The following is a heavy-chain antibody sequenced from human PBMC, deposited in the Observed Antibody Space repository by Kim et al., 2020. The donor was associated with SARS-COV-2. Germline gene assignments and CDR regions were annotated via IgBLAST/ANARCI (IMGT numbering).Heavy chain of an antibody. CDR2: IGGSTNYT. J-gene: IGHJ6*02. D-gene: IGHD2-2*01. V-gene: IGHV3-11*06. CDR3: ARDLDTLGFCSSISCYHRYSMDV. CDR1: GFTFSDYY. Sequence: GGSLRLSCAASGFTFSDYYMTWIRQAPGKGLEWVSYIGGSTNYTNYADSVKGRFTISRDNAKNSLFLQMNSLRAEDTAVYYCARDLDTLGFCSSISCYHRYSMDVWGHGTTVTVSS.